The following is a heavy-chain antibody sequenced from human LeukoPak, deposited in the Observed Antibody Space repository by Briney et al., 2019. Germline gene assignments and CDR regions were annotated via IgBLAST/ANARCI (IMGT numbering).Heavy chain of an antibody. CDR2: ISGSGGTT. CDR1: GFTFSSYA. J-gene: IGHJ4*02. V-gene: IGHV3-23*01. Sequence: AGGSLRLSCAASGFTFSSYAMSWVRQAPGKGLEWVSSISGSGGTTYYADSVKGRFTISRDNSKNMMYLQMNSLRAEDTAVYYCAKDPYRSSSGLGDYWGQGTLVTVSS. CDR3: AKDPYRSSSGLGDY. D-gene: IGHD6-6*01.